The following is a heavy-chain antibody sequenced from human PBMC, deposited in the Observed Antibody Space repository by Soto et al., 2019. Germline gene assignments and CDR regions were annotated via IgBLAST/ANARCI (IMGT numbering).Heavy chain of an antibody. J-gene: IGHJ3*02. CDR1: GFTFSSYW. Sequence: SLRLSCAASGFTFSSYWMHWVRQAPGKGLVWVSRIKSDGSSTTYADSVKGRFTISRDNARNTLYLQMNSLRAEDTAVYYCAGTRSGPDAFDIWGQGTMVTVSS. CDR2: IKSDGSST. CDR3: AGTRSGPDAFDI. V-gene: IGHV3-74*01. D-gene: IGHD3-10*01.